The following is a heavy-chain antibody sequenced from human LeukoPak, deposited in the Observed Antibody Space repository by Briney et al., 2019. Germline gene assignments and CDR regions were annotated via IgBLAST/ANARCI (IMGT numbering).Heavy chain of an antibody. CDR2: TSDNGGGT. CDR3: ARFMTILGTPALDV. Sequence: ASVKVSCKASGYTFTGHDIHWVRQAPGQGFEWMGWTSDNGGGTNLAQKFKGRVTTTRDTSTRTAYMELSSLRSDDTAIYYCARFMTILGTPALDVWGQGTMVTVSS. V-gene: IGHV1-2*02. CDR1: GYTFTGHD. D-gene: IGHD3-3*01. J-gene: IGHJ3*01.